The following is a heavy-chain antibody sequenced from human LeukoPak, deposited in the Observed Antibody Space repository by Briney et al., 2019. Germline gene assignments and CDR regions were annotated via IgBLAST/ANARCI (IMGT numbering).Heavy chain of an antibody. Sequence: PSETLSLTCTVSGGSISSSSYYWGWIRQPPGKGLEWIGSIYYSGSTYYNPSLKSRVTISVDTSKNQFSLKLSSVTAADTVVYYCARDPWGVGFGDYWGQGTLVTVSS. CDR1: GGSISSSSYY. CDR3: ARDPWGVGFGDY. CDR2: IYYSGST. D-gene: IGHD3-10*01. V-gene: IGHV4-39*07. J-gene: IGHJ4*02.